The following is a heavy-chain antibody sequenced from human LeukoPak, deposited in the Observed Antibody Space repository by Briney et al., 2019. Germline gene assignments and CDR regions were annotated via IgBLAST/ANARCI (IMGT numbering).Heavy chain of an antibody. V-gene: IGHV3-23*01. D-gene: IGHD3-22*01. Sequence: PGGSLRLSCAASGFTFSTYALSWVRQAPGKGLEWVSAISGSGGSTYYADSVKGRFTISRDNSKNTLYLQMNSLRAEDTAVYYCAKDGDVVNDYWGQGTLVTVSS. CDR3: AKDGDVVNDY. CDR2: ISGSGGST. J-gene: IGHJ4*02. CDR1: GFTFSTYA.